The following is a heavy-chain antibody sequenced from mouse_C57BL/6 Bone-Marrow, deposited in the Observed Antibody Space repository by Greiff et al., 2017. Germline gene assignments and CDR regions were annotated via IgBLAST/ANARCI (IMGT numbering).Heavy chain of an antibody. D-gene: IGHD2-3*01. CDR3: ARFCGYYPDY. CDR1: GYTFTSYW. Sequence: QVQLQQSGAELVKPGASVKLSCKASGYTFTSYWMQWVKQRPGQGLEWIGEIDPSDSYTNYNQKFKGKATLTVDTSSSTAYMQLSSLTSEDSAVYYCARFCGYYPDYWGQGTTLTVSS. J-gene: IGHJ2*01. CDR2: IDPSDSYT. V-gene: IGHV1-50*01.